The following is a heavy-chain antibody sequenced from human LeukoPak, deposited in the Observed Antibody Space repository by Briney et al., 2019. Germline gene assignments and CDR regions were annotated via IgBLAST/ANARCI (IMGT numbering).Heavy chain of an antibody. V-gene: IGHV4-30-4*01. J-gene: IGHJ4*02. Sequence: PSETLSLTCTVSGGSISSGDYYWSWIRQPPGKGLEWIGYIYYSGSTYYNPSLKSRVTISVDTSKNQFSLKLSSVTAADTAVYYCARALRSGVTGSIQYFDYWGQGTLVTVSS. CDR2: IYYSGST. CDR3: ARALRSGVTGSIQYFDY. CDR1: GGSISSGDYY. D-gene: IGHD3-9*01.